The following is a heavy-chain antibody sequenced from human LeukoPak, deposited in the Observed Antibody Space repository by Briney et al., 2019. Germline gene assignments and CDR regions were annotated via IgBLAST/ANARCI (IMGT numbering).Heavy chain of an antibody. CDR3: TRMTTGQDY. D-gene: IGHD4-17*01. CDR1: GVSFTVYY. Sequence: SEALSLTCAVSGVSFTVYYWSWVRQTPGKGLEWRGDINHIGCTNDSPSLKSRVTLSFETSMKRLSLNLRSMTFAHRGLYYCTRMTTGQDYWGQGSLVTVSS. V-gene: IGHV4-34*01. J-gene: IGHJ4*02. CDR2: INHIGCT.